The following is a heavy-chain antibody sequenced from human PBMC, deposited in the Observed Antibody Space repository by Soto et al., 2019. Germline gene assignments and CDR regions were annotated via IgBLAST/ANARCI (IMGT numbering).Heavy chain of an antibody. Sequence: SETLSLTCAVYGGSFSGYYWSWIRQPPGKGLEWIGEINHSGSTNYNPSLKSRVTISVDTSKNQFSLKLSSVTAADTAVYYCARYPRYYYGSGSSNWGQGTLVTVSS. CDR3: ARYPRYYYGSGSSN. V-gene: IGHV4-34*01. CDR2: INHSGST. D-gene: IGHD3-10*01. J-gene: IGHJ4*02. CDR1: GGSFSGYY.